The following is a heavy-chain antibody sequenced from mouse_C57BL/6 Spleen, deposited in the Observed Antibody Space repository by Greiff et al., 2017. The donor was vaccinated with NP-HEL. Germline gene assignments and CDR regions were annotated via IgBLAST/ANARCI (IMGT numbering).Heavy chain of an antibody. CDR2: INPNYGTT. V-gene: IGHV1-39*01. CDR3: ASYYGSSYDWFAY. D-gene: IGHD1-1*01. CDR1: GYSFTDYN. J-gene: IGHJ3*01. Sequence: VHVKQSGPELVKPGASVKISCKASGYSFTDYNMNWVKQSNGKSLEWIGVINPNYGTTSYNQKFKGKATLTVDQSSSTAYMQLNSLTSEDSAVYYCASYYGSSYDWFAYWGQGTLVTVSA.